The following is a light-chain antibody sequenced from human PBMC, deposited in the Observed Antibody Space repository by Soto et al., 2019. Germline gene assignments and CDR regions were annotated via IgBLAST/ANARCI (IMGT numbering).Light chain of an antibody. CDR2: GNT. CDR1: RYNIGAGYD. V-gene: IGLV1-40*01. Sequence: QSVLTQPPSVSGAPGQRVTISCTGSRYNIGAGYDVHWYRQLPGTAPKLLLYGNTNRPSGVPDRFSGSKSGTSASLAITGLQAEDEADYYCQSYDSSLRGYVFGTGTKLNVL. CDR3: QSYDSSLRGYV. J-gene: IGLJ1*01.